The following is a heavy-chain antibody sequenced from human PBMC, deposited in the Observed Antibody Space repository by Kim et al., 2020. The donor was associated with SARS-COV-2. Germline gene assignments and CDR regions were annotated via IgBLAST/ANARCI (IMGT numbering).Heavy chain of an antibody. D-gene: IGHD4-17*01. CDR3: ARDSTVTTYYYYYGMDV. J-gene: IGHJ6*02. Sequence: LKSRGTISVDTSKNQFSLKLSSVTAADTAVYYCARDSTVTTYYYYYGMDVWGQGTTVTVSS. V-gene: IGHV4-34*01.